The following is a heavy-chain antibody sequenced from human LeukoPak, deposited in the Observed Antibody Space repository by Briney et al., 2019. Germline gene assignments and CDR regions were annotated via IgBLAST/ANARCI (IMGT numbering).Heavy chain of an antibody. CDR2: ISSNGGST. D-gene: IGHD3-22*01. CDR3: ARDATHDSSGYYPGY. CDR1: GFTFSSYA. Sequence: PGGSLRLSCAASGFTFSSYAMHWVRQAPGKGLEYVSAISSNGGSTYYANSVKGRFTISRDNSKNTLYPQMGSLRAEDMAVYYCARDATHDSSGYYPGYWGQGTLVTVSS. V-gene: IGHV3-64*01. J-gene: IGHJ4*02.